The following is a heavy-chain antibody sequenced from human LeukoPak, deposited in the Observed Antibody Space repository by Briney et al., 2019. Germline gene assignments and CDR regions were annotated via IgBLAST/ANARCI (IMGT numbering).Heavy chain of an antibody. Sequence: GESLRLSCAASGFTFSSYSMNWVRQAPGKGLEWVSSISSSSSYIYYADSVKGRFTISRDNAKNSLYLQMNSLRAEDTAVYYCARAQSLPYYYDSSGYAFDIWGQGTMVTVSS. CDR2: ISSSSSYI. D-gene: IGHD3-22*01. V-gene: IGHV3-21*01. CDR1: GFTFSSYS. J-gene: IGHJ3*02. CDR3: ARAQSLPYYYDSSGYAFDI.